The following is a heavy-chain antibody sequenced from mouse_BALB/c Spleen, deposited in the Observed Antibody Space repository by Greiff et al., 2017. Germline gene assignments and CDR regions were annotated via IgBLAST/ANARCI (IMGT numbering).Heavy chain of an antibody. CDR3: ARGNGNYGWYFDV. D-gene: IGHD2-1*01. J-gene: IGHJ1*01. V-gene: IGHV5-17*02. CDR1: GFTFSSFG. CDR2: ISSGSSTI. Sequence: EVHLVESGGGLVQPGGSRKLSCAASGFTFSSFGMHWVRQAPEKGLEWVAYISSGSSTIYYADTVKGRFTISRDNPKNTLFLQMTSLRSEDTAMYYCARGNGNYGWYFDVWGAGTTVTVSS.